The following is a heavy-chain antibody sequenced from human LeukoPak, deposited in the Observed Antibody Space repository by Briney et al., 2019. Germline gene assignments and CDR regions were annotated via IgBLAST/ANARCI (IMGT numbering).Heavy chain of an antibody. CDR1: GFAFRKYS. J-gene: IGHJ3*02. Sequence: PGGSLRLSCAASGFAFRKYSIHWVRQAPGKGLEYVSGISRDGGTADYANSVKGRFTIPRDNSKNTLYLQMGSLRAEDMAVYYCAREDRDRDAFDIWGQGTMVTVSS. D-gene: IGHD5-24*01. V-gene: IGHV3-64*01. CDR3: AREDRDRDAFDI. CDR2: ISRDGGTA.